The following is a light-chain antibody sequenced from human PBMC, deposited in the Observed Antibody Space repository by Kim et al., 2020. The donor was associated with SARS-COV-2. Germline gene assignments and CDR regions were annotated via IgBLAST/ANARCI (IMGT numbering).Light chain of an antibody. CDR3: QQYGSSPPIT. V-gene: IGKV3-20*01. J-gene: IGKJ5*01. Sequence: PGERATLSCRASQSVSSSYLAWYQQKPGQAPRLLIYGASSRATGIPDRYSGSGSGTDFTLTISRLEPEDFAVYYCQQYGSSPPITFGQGTRLEIK. CDR2: GAS. CDR1: QSVSSSY.